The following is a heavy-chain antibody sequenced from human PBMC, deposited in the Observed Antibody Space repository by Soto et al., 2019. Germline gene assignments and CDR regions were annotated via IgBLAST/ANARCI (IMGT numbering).Heavy chain of an antibody. V-gene: IGHV4-39*01. J-gene: IGHJ5*02. CDR1: GGSISSNNYY. D-gene: IGHD5-18*01. CDR3: ARGEGTWIQLELLFWFDP. Sequence: SETLSLTCTVSGGSISSNNYYWGWIRQPPRKGLEWIGSIYYSGTTYYNPSLKNRLTISVDTSKNQFSLRLSSVTAADTAVYYCARGEGTWIQLELLFWFDPWGQGTLVTVSS. CDR2: IYYSGTT.